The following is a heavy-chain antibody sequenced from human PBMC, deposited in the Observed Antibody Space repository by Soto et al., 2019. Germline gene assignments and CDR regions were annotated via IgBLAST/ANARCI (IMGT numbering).Heavy chain of an antibody. J-gene: IGHJ6*02. V-gene: IGHV1-2*04. CDR1: GYTFTGYY. CDR2: INPNSGGT. D-gene: IGHD2-2*01. Sequence: SVKVSCKASGYTFTGYYMHWVRQAPGQGLEWMGWINPNSGGTNYAQKFQGWVTMTRDTSISTAYMELSRLRSDDTAVYYCAREGCSSTSCYSPLYYYYGMYVCAQGTTVTVSS. CDR3: AREGCSSTSCYSPLYYYYGMYV.